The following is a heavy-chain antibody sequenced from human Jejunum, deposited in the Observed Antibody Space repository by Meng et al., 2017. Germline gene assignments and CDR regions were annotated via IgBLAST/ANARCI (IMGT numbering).Heavy chain of an antibody. J-gene: IGHJ4*02. CDR1: GLSFSSYW. CDR3: ARVAYAYTQGPVDY. Sequence: GGSLRLSCAASGLSFSSYWMSWVRQVPGKGLEWVANIKEDGSAKYYVDSVKGRFTISRDNAKNSLYLQMDSLRADDSAVYFCARVAYAYTQGPVDYWGQGTLVTVSS. CDR2: IKEDGSAK. V-gene: IGHV3-7*04. D-gene: IGHD2-21*01.